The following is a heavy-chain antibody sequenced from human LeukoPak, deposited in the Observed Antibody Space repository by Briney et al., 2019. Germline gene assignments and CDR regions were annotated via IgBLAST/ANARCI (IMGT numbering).Heavy chain of an antibody. CDR1: GGSISSYY. CDR2: IYYSGST. J-gene: IGHJ6*02. Sequence: SETLSLTCTVSGGSISSYYWSWIRQPPGKGLEWIGYIYYSGSTNYNPSPKSRVTISVDTSKNQFSLKLSSVTAADTAVYYCARGEHYYYGMDVWGQGTTVTVSS. D-gene: IGHD1/OR15-1a*01. V-gene: IGHV4-59*01. CDR3: ARGEHYYYGMDV.